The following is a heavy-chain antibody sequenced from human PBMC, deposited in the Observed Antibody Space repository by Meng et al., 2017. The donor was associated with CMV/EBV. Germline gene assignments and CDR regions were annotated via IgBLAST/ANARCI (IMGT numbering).Heavy chain of an antibody. CDR1: GGSFSGYY. CDR2: INHSGST. D-gene: IGHD6-13*01. V-gene: IGHV4-34*01. Sequence: VQPQQWGAGLLKPSDTLSLTCAVSGGSFSGYYWSCLRQPPGKGLGLIWEINHSGSTNYNPSLKSRVTISVDTSKNKFSLKLSSVTAADTAVYYCARGGIAAAGPFDYWGQGTLVTVSS. J-gene: IGHJ4*02. CDR3: ARGGIAAAGPFDY.